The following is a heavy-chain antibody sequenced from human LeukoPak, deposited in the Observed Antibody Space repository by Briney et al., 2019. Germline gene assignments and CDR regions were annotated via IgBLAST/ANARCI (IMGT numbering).Heavy chain of an antibody. V-gene: IGHV4-59*01. CDR1: GGSISSYY. CDR2: IYYSGST. D-gene: IGHD3-3*01. Sequence: SETLSLTCTVSGGSISSYYWSWIRQPPGKGLECIGYIYYSGSTNYNPSLKSRVTISVDTSKDQFSLKLSSVTAADTAVYYCARDRMYDFWSGYSHDAFDIWGQGTMVTVSS. J-gene: IGHJ3*02. CDR3: ARDRMYDFWSGYSHDAFDI.